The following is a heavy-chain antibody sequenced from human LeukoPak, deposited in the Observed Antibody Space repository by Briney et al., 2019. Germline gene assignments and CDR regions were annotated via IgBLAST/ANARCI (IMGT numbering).Heavy chain of an antibody. D-gene: IGHD2-15*01. CDR3: ARDAAYCSGGICYSNAFDI. CDR2: IYSDERT. V-gene: IGHV3-66*01. Sequence: GGSLRLSCAASGFTVSSNYMNWVRQAPGKGLEWVSVIYSDERTYYADSVKGRFTISRDNSRNTLYVQMNRLRAEDTAVYYCARDAAYCSGGICYSNAFDIWGQGTMVTVSS. CDR1: GFTVSSNY. J-gene: IGHJ3*02.